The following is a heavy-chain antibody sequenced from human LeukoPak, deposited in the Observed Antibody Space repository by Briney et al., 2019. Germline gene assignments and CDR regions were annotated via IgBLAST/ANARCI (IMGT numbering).Heavy chain of an antibody. CDR3: AKVRGSERPKYYFEY. CDR1: GFTFSSYA. D-gene: IGHD3-10*01. V-gene: IGHV3-23*01. CDR2: ISGGGGST. J-gene: IGHJ4*02. Sequence: GGSLRLSCAASGFTFSSYAMSWVRQAPGKGLEWVSGISGGGGSTYCADSAKGRFTISRDNSKNTLYPQMNSLRAEDAAVYYCAKVRGSERPKYYFEYWGQGTLVTVSS.